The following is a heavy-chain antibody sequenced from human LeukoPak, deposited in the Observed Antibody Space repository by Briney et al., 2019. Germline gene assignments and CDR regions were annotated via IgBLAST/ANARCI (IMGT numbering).Heavy chain of an antibody. Sequence: LSGGSLRLSCAASGFTFSSYAMTWVRQAPGKGLEWVSAINGGGSSTYYADSVKGRFTISRDNAKNSLYLQMNSLRAEDTAVYYCARVMITFGGVIVIPPGIDYWGQGTLVTVSS. CDR3: ARVMITFGGVIVIPPGIDY. CDR1: GFTFSSYA. D-gene: IGHD3-16*02. J-gene: IGHJ4*02. V-gene: IGHV3-23*01. CDR2: INGGGSST.